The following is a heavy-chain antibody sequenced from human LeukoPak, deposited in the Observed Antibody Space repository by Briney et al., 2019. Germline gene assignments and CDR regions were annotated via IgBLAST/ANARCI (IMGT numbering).Heavy chain of an antibody. D-gene: IGHD3-3*01. Sequence: GGSLRLSCTASGFTFSGSAMHWVRQASGKGLEWVGRIRSKTNSYATAYAASVKGRFTISRDDSKNTAYLQMNSLKTEDTAMYYCTRHQADDFWSGRGDDAFDIWGQGTMVTVSS. CDR2: IRSKTNSYAT. J-gene: IGHJ3*02. CDR1: GFTFSGSA. V-gene: IGHV3-73*01. CDR3: TRHQADDFWSGRGDDAFDI.